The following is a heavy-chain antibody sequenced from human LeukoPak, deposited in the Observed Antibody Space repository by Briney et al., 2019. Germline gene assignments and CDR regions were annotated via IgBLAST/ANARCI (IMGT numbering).Heavy chain of an antibody. CDR2: INPSGGST. J-gene: IGHJ6*04. CDR1: GYTFTSYY. Sequence: GASVKVSCEASGYTFTSYYMHWVRQAPGQGLEWMGIINPSGGSTSYAQKFQGRVTMTRDTSTSTVYMELSSLRSEDTAVYYCARAIGCSSTSCPYTYYYYGMDVWGKGTTVTVSS. D-gene: IGHD2-2*01. V-gene: IGHV1-46*01. CDR3: ARAIGCSSTSCPYTYYYYGMDV.